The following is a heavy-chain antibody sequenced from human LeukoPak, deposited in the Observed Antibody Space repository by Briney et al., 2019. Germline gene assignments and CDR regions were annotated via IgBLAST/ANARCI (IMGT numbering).Heavy chain of an antibody. CDR3: ARGSAVHNWFDP. J-gene: IGHJ5*02. CDR2: IYYSAST. V-gene: IGHV4-31*03. Sequence: ASETLSLTCTVSGGSISSGGYYWSWIRQHPGKGLEWIGYIYYSASTYSNPSLKSRVTISVDTSKNQFSLKLSSVTAADTAVYYCARGSAVHNWFDPWGQGTLVTVSS. D-gene: IGHD2-2*01. CDR1: GGSISSGGYY.